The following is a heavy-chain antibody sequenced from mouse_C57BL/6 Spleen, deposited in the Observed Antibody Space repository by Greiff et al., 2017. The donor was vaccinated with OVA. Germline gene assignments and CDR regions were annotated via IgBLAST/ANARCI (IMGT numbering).Heavy chain of an antibody. CDR2: ISYDGSN. J-gene: IGHJ4*01. Sequence: DVQLQESGPGLVKPSQSLSLTCSVTGYSITSGYYWNWIRQFPGNKLEWMGYISYDGSNNYNPSLKNRISITRDTSKNQFFLKLNSVTTEDTATYYCAREETAQAGMDYWGQGTSVTVSS. D-gene: IGHD3-2*02. CDR3: AREETAQAGMDY. V-gene: IGHV3-6*01. CDR1: GYSITSGYY.